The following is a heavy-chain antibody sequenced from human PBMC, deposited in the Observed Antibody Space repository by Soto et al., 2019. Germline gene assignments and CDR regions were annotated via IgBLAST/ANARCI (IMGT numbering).Heavy chain of an antibody. D-gene: IGHD3-10*01. J-gene: IGHJ6*03. CDR3: ARRHYGSGSYSPGADNYYYYYMDV. V-gene: IGHV5-51*01. Sequence: GESLKISCKGSGYSFTSYWIGWVRQMPGKGLEWMGIIYPGDSDTRYSPSFQGQVTISADKSISTAYLQWSSLKASDTAMYYCARRHYGSGSYSPGADNYYYYYMDVWGKGTTVTVSS. CDR1: GYSFTSYW. CDR2: IYPGDSDT.